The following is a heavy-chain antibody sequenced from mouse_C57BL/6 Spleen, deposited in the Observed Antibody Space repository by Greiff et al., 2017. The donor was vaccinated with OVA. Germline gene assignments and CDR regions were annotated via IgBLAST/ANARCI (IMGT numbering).Heavy chain of an antibody. CDR3: ARDKVGQAMDY. J-gene: IGHJ4*01. D-gene: IGHD3-3*01. CDR2: ISYDGSN. Sequence: EVQLQQSGPGLVKPSQSLSLTCSVTGYSITSGYYWNWIRQFPGNKLEWMGYISYDGSNNYNPSLKNRISITRDTSKNQFFLKLNSVTTEDTATYYCARDKVGQAMDYWGQGTSVTVSS. V-gene: IGHV3-6*01. CDR1: GYSITSGYY.